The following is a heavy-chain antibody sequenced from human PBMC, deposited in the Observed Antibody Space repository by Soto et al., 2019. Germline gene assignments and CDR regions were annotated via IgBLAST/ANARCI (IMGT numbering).Heavy chain of an antibody. CDR1: DYTFAAYW. CDR2: INPGDSET. J-gene: IGHJ3*02. D-gene: IGHD2-8*01. CDR3: ARPDCTNGVCYHVFDI. V-gene: IGHV5-51*01. Sequence: GESLKISCKGSDYTFAAYWIGWVRQLPGKGLEWMGIINPGDSETRYSPSFQGQVTISADKSINTAYLQWSSLKASDTAMYYCARPDCTNGVCYHVFDIWGRGTMVTVSS.